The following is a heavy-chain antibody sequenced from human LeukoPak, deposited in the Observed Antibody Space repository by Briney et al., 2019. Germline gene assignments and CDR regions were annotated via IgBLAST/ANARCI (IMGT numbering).Heavy chain of an antibody. Sequence: GESLKISCKGSGYSFTNYWIGWVRQMPGKVLEWMGIIYPGDSDTIYSPSFQGQVTISADKSISTAYLQWSSLKASDTAMYYCARHLKDTTSPPYYWGQGTLVTVSS. V-gene: IGHV5-51*01. J-gene: IGHJ4*02. CDR2: IYPGDSDT. CDR3: ARHLKDTTSPPYY. D-gene: IGHD1-14*01. CDR1: GYSFTNYW.